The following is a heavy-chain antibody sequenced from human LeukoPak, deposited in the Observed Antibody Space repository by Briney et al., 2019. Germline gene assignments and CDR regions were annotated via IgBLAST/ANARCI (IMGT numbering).Heavy chain of an antibody. Sequence: PSETLSLTCTVSGGSISSSSYYWGWIRQPPGKGLEWIGSIYYSGSTYYNPSLKSRVTISVDTSKNRFSLKLSSVTAADTAVYYCARGITMVRGVIDVSWFDPWGQGTLVTVSS. CDR3: ARGITMVRGVIDVSWFDP. V-gene: IGHV4-39*01. D-gene: IGHD3-10*01. CDR2: IYYSGST. J-gene: IGHJ5*02. CDR1: GGSISSSSYY.